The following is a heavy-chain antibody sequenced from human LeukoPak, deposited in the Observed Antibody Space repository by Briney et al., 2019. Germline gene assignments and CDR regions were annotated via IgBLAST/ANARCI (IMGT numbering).Heavy chain of an antibody. V-gene: IGHV3-23*01. D-gene: IGHD6-6*01. CDR1: GFTFSNYA. CDR2: ITDDGSDT. J-gene: IGHJ4*02. CDR3: AKGSGSSRPYYFDW. Sequence: GGSLRLSCAVSGFTFSNYAMSWVRQTPGKGLEWVSAITDDGSDTYHADSVKGRLTISRDNSKSMLYLQMNSLRAEDTAMYYCAKGSGSSRPYYFDWWGQGTLVTVSS.